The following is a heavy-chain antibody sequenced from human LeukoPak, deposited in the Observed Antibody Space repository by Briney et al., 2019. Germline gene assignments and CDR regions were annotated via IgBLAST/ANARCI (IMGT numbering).Heavy chain of an antibody. J-gene: IGHJ4*02. D-gene: IGHD5-24*01. Sequence: PSETLSLTCTVSGGSISSYYWSWIRQPPGKGLEWIGEINHSGSTNYNPSLKSRVTISVDTSKNQFSLKLSSVTAADTAVYYCARGTEMATGLRDWGQGTLVTVSS. CDR1: GGSISSYY. CDR2: INHSGST. CDR3: ARGTEMATGLRD. V-gene: IGHV4-34*01.